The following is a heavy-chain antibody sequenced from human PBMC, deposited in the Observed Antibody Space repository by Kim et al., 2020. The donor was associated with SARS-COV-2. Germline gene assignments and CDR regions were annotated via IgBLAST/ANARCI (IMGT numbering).Heavy chain of an antibody. V-gene: IGHV1-8*01. D-gene: IGHD3-10*01. CDR2: MDPKSGRR. CDR3: ARVGSGILGP. Sequence: ASVKVSCKASGYTFTNFDINWVRQATGQGPEWMVWMDPKSGRRGSAQKFQGRLTLTRNTAMRTAYMELTGLTAEDTAVYYCARVGSGILGPWGQGTLVTV. CDR1: GYTFTNFD. J-gene: IGHJ5*02.